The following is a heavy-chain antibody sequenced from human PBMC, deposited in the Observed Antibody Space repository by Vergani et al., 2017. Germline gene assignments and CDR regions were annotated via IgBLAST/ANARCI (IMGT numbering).Heavy chain of an antibody. Sequence: EVQLVESGGGLVNPGGCLTLSCEASGITFWKFGMHWVRQGPGKGLEWVSGISWNSGAVDYADSVRGRFTISRDNAKNSLFLEMNSLRFEDTAVYFCTKGSVYYHDSAGHGYDPYTGFDLWGQGTLVTVSS. CDR2: ISWNSGAV. CDR1: GITFWKFG. V-gene: IGHV3-9*01. D-gene: IGHD5-12*01. J-gene: IGHJ3*01. CDR3: TKGSVYYHDSAGHGYDPYTGFDL.